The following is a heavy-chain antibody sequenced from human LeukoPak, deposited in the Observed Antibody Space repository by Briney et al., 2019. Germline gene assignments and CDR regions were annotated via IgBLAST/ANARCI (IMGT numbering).Heavy chain of an antibody. D-gene: IGHD1-20*01. CDR1: RFTFSNYG. J-gene: IGHJ3*02. CDR2: ISGTGGTT. CDR3: ATLTGTTTKRGDAFDI. Sequence: DPGGSLRLSCAASRFTFSNYGMNWVRQAPGKGLEWVSAISGTGGTTYYADSVKGRFTISRDNSKNTLYLQMNSLRAEDTAVYYCATLTGTTTKRGDAFDIWGQGTMVTVSS. V-gene: IGHV3-23*01.